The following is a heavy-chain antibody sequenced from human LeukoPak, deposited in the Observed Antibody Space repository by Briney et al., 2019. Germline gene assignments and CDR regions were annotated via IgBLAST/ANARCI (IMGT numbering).Heavy chain of an antibody. V-gene: IGHV3-30*02. CDR2: IRYDGSNK. D-gene: IGHD5-18*01. CDR1: GFTFSSYG. CDR3: AKDPGTAKVIGYFDY. J-gene: IGHJ4*02. Sequence: GGSLRLSCAASGFTFSSYGMHWVRQAPGKGLEWVAFIRYDGSNKYYADSVKGRFTISRDNSKNTLYLQMNSLSAEDTAVYYCAKDPGTAKVIGYFDYWGQGTLVTVSS.